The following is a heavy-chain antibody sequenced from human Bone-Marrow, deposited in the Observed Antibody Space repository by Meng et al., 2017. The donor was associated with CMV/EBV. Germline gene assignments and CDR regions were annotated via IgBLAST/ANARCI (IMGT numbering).Heavy chain of an antibody. CDR1: GFTFSDYY. V-gene: IGHV3-11*04. Sequence: LSLTCAASGFTFSDYYMSWIRQAPGKGLEWVSYISSSGSTIYYADSVKGRFTISRDNSMDTMYLQMNSLRREDTAVYYCARAAFCSSSTCWYGMDVWGQGTTVTVSS. CDR2: ISSSGSTI. D-gene: IGHD2-2*01. CDR3: ARAAFCSSSTCWYGMDV. J-gene: IGHJ6*02.